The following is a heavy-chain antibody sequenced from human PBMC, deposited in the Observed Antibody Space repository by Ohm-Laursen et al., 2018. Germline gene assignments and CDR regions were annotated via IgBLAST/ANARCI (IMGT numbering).Heavy chain of an antibody. Sequence: SETLSLTCTVSGGSISSYYWSWIRQPPGKGLEWIGFLYNTGNTNHNPSLKGRVSISDDKSKNQFSLKLRSVTAADTAVYYCAVSEVRYSFTYLADFWGQGTLVTVPS. CDR1: GGSISSYY. CDR2: LYNTGNT. V-gene: IGHV4-59*01. CDR3: AVSEVRYSFTYLADF. D-gene: IGHD3-9*01. J-gene: IGHJ4*02.